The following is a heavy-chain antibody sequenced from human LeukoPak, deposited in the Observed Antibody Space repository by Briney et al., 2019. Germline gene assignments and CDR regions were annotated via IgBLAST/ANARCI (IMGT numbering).Heavy chain of an antibody. CDR1: GFTFSNAW. V-gene: IGHV3-23*01. J-gene: IGHJ3*02. Sequence: PGGSLRLSCAASGFTFSNAWMSWVRQAPGKGLEWVSGISGSGGDTYYADSVKGRFTISRDNAKNSLYLQMNSLRAEDTAVYYCTATYYYDSEAFDIWGQGTMVTVSS. CDR2: ISGSGGDT. CDR3: TATYYYDSEAFDI. D-gene: IGHD3-22*01.